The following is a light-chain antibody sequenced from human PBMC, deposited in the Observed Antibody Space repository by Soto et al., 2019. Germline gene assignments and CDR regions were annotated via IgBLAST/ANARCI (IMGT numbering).Light chain of an antibody. CDR3: VQYYSLWS. CDR1: QNSNNY. V-gene: IGKV1-5*01. CDR2: DAS. J-gene: IGKJ1*01. Sequence: DNQMTQSPSTLSASVGDRVTITCRASQNSNNYLAWFQQKPGEPPTLLIYDASNLESGTPSRFPGSGSGTELILTISRLRPDNFSTYCCVQYYSLWSFGHETTVQ.